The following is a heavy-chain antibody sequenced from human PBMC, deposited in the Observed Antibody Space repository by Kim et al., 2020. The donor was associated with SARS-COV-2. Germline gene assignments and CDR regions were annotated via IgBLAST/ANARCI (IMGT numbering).Heavy chain of an antibody. CDR3: ARFVGRFTAMINY. D-gene: IGHD5-18*01. J-gene: IGHJ4*02. V-gene: IGHV4-39*01. Sequence: YTPSLHGRVTIPVDTSKNQFSPKLSSVTAADTSIYYCARFVGRFTAMINYWGQGTLVTVSS.